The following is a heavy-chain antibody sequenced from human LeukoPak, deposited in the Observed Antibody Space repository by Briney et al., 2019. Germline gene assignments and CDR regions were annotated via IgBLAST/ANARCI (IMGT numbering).Heavy chain of an antibody. Sequence: SETLSLTCAVYGGSFSGYYWSWIRQPPGKGLEWIGEINHSGSTNYNPSLKSRVTISVDTSKNQFSLKLSSVTAADTAVYYCARVSSGRDLYYYYYMDVWGKGTTVTVSS. CDR1: GGSFSGYY. D-gene: IGHD2/OR15-2a*01. J-gene: IGHJ6*03. CDR2: INHSGST. CDR3: ARVSSGRDLYYYYYMDV. V-gene: IGHV4-34*01.